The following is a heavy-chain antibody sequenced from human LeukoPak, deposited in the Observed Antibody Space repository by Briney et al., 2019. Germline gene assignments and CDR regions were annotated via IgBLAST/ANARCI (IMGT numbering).Heavy chain of an antibody. V-gene: IGHV3-74*01. J-gene: IGHJ6*04. Sequence: PGGSLRLSCAASGFTFSSYWMHWVRQAPGKGLVWVSRINSDGSSTSYADSVKGRFTISRDNAKNTLYLQMNSLRAEDTAVYYCARDRGAGGYSYGYHGRQPDVWGKGTTVTVSS. CDR2: INSDGSST. D-gene: IGHD5-18*01. CDR3: ARDRGAGGYSYGYHGRQPDV. CDR1: GFTFSSYW.